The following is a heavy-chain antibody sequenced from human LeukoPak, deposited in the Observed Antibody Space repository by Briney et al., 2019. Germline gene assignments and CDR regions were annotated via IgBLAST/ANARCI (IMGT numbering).Heavy chain of an antibody. Sequence: ASVKVSFKASGGTFSSYTISWVRQAPGQGLEWMGWISAYNGNTNYAQKLQGRVTMTTDTSTSTAYMELRSLRSDDTAVYYCARVHSSSWYEGFDYWGQGTLVTVSS. CDR2: ISAYNGNT. V-gene: IGHV1-18*01. J-gene: IGHJ4*02. D-gene: IGHD6-13*01. CDR3: ARVHSSSWYEGFDY. CDR1: GGTFSSYT.